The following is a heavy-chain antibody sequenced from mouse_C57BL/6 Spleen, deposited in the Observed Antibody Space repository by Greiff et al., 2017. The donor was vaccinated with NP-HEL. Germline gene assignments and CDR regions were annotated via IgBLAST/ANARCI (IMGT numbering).Heavy chain of an antibody. CDR3: ARSFYDGDYNFDY. CDR1: GYTFTSYT. D-gene: IGHD2-3*01. J-gene: IGHJ2*01. CDR2: INPSSGYT. Sequence: VQLQQSGAELARPGASVKMSCKASGYTFTSYTMHWVKQRPGQGLEWIGYINPSSGYTKYNQKFKDKATLTADKSSSTAYMQLSSLTSEDSAVYYCARSFYDGDYNFDYWGQGTTLTGSS. V-gene: IGHV1-4*01.